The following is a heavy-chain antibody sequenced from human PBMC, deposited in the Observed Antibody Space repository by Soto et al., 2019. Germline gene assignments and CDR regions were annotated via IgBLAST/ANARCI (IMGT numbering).Heavy chain of an antibody. V-gene: IGHV1-69*13. CDR1: GGTSISYA. Sequence: SVEVSYWASGGTSISYAISWVRQAPGQGLEWMGGIIPIFGTANYAQKCQGRVTITADESTSTAYMELSSLRSEDTAVYYCARADSHYDFWSGYYIGRWYFDLWGRGTLVTVSS. CDR3: ARADSHYDFWSGYYIGRWYFDL. CDR2: IIPIFGTA. D-gene: IGHD3-3*01. J-gene: IGHJ2*01.